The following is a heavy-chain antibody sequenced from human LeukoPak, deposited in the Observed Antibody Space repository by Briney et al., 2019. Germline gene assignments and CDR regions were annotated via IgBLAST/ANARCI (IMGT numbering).Heavy chain of an antibody. CDR2: IYHSGST. V-gene: IGHV4-30-2*01. J-gene: IGHJ4*02. D-gene: IGHD3-10*01. Sequence: PSETLSLTCAVSGGSISSGGYSWSWIRQPPGKGLEWIGYIYHSGSTYYNPSLKSRVTISVDRSKNQFSLKLSSVTAADTAVYYCARGDYYSYYFDYWGQGTLVTVSS. CDR1: GGSISSGGYS. CDR3: ARGDYYSYYFDY.